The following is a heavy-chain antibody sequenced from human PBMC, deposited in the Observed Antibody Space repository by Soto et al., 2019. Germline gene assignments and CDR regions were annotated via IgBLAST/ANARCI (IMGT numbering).Heavy chain of an antibody. V-gene: IGHV4-59*01. Sequence: SETLSLTCTVSGGSMNTVYWSWVRQSPGKGLEWIGYIYFRGTTLYHPSLQSRVSISIDTSQNQFSLKLNSMTTADTAVYYCARSSGYATPLDQWGQGTLVTVSS. CDR1: GGSMNTVY. CDR2: IYFRGTT. D-gene: IGHD3-22*01. J-gene: IGHJ4*02. CDR3: ARSSGYATPLDQ.